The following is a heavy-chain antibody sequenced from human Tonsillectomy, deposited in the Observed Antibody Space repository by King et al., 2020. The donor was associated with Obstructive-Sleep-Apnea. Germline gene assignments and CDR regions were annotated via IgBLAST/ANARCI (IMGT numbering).Heavy chain of an antibody. Sequence: VQLQQWGAGLLKPSEPLSLTCAVYGGSFSGYYWSWIRQPPGKGLEWIGEINHSGSTNYNPSLKSRVTISVDTSKNQFSLKLSSVTAADTAVYYCATLSAIFGVVIDYWGQGTLVTVSS. CDR1: GGSFSGYY. CDR3: ATLSAIFGVVIDY. CDR2: INHSGST. D-gene: IGHD3-3*01. V-gene: IGHV4-34*01. J-gene: IGHJ4*02.